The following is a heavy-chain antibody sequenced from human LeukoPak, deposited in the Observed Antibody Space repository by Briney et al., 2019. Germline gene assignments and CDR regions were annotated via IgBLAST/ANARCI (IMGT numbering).Heavy chain of an antibody. CDR1: GFTFSSYA. V-gene: IGHV3-23*01. CDR2: ISGSGGST. CDR3: AKDPTEEVEYFQH. Sequence: PGGSLRLSCAASGFTFSSYAMSWVRPAQGKGLEWVSAISGSGGSTYYADSVKSRFTISRDNSKNTLYLQMNSLRAEDTAVYYCAKDPTEEVEYFQHWGQGTLVTVSS. J-gene: IGHJ1*01.